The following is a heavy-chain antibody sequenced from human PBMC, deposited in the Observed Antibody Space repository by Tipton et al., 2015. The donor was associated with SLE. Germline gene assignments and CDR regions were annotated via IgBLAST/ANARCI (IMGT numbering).Heavy chain of an antibody. CDR3: ARDSSGGYNWFDP. Sequence: LRLSCSVSGASMRGYYWSWIRQSPGKGLEWIGYVYYSGTTNYNPSLKSRVTISVDTSKNQFSLKLSSVTAADTAVYYCARDSSGGYNWFDPWGQGTLVTVSS. D-gene: IGHD3-22*01. J-gene: IGHJ5*02. V-gene: IGHV4-59*01. CDR2: VYYSGTT. CDR1: GASMRGYY.